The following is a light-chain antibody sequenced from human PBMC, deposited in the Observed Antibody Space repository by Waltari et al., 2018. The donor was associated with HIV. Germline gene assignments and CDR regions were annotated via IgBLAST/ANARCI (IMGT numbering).Light chain of an antibody. Sequence: DIQLTQSPSFLVASIGDRVTITCRASPNIHSYLVWYQQKPGRAPQVLIYATSTLQSGVPSRFSGSGSGTEFALTITNLQPDDFATYYCQQVNGYPLTFGGGTKVEIK. J-gene: IGKJ4*01. CDR1: PNIHSY. CDR2: ATS. CDR3: QQVNGYPLT. V-gene: IGKV1-9*01.